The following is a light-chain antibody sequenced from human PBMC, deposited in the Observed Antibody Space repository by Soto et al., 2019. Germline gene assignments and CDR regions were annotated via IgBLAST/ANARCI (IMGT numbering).Light chain of an antibody. CDR1: SGDVGGYNY. J-gene: IGLJ2*01. CDR2: DVS. CDR3: CSYTGSYTFVV. Sequence: QSALTQPRSVSGSPGQSVTISCTGTSGDVGGYNYISWYQQHPGKAPKLMIYDVSKRPSGIHDRFSGSKSGNTASLTISGLQAEDEADYYCCSYTGSYTFVVFGGGTKLTVL. V-gene: IGLV2-11*01.